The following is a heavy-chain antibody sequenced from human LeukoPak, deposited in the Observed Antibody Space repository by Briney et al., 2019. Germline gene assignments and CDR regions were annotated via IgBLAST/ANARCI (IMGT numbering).Heavy chain of an antibody. CDR1: GYTFTGYY. CDR3: ARDFSYGPSDY. D-gene: IGHD1-26*01. Sequence: ASVKVSCKASGYTFTGYYMHWVRQAPGQGLEWMGWINPNSGGTNYAQKFQGRVTITADKSTSTAYMELSSLRSEDTAVYYCARDFSYGPSDYWGQGTLVTVSS. V-gene: IGHV1-2*02. J-gene: IGHJ4*02. CDR2: INPNSGGT.